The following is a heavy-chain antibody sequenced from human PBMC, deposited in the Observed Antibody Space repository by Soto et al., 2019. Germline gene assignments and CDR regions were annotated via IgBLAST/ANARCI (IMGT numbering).Heavy chain of an antibody. D-gene: IGHD6-25*01. CDR3: GGGCRGYWAFDYCMDV. CDR2: INHLGSI. CDR1: GGSLSDYF. V-gene: IGHV4-34*01. Sequence: SSETLSLTCVVSGGSLSDYFWSWIRQPPGMALEWIGEINHLGSINYNPSLKSRVTMPVDTSKNQFSLTLNSVTAADTATYYSGGGCRGYWAFDYCMDVWGQGTTVTVSS. J-gene: IGHJ6*02.